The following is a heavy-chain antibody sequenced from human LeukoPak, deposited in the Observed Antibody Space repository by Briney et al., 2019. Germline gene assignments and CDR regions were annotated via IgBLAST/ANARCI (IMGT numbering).Heavy chain of an antibody. Sequence: PGGSLRLSCAASGFTFSSYEINWVRQAPGKGLEWISYISSSGATMYFADSVKGRFTISRDNAKNSLYLQMNSLRAEDTAVYYCARDLRYFTFDIWGQGTMVTVSS. D-gene: IGHD3-9*01. CDR1: GFTFSSYE. CDR2: ISSSGATM. J-gene: IGHJ3*02. V-gene: IGHV3-48*03. CDR3: ARDLRYFTFDI.